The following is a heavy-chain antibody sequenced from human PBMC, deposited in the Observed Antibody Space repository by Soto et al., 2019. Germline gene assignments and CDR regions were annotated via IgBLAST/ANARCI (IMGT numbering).Heavy chain of an antibody. CDR3: ATLGHYDFWRGYPDYYGMDI. CDR2: MKPNSGNT. CDR1: GYTFTKYE. J-gene: IGHJ6*02. Sequence: QAQRVQSGAEVKKPGASGKVSCKAFGYTFTKYEINWGRQATGQGLEGRGWMKPNSGNTGYAQKFQGRVTLTRNTSINPAHLELSGLRSEDTAVYYCATLGHYDFWRGYPDYYGMDIWGQGTTVTVSS. D-gene: IGHD3-3*01. V-gene: IGHV1-8*01.